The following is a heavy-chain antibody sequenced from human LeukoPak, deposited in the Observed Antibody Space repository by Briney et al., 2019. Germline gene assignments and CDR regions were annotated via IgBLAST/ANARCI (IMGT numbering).Heavy chain of an antibody. CDR1: GYTFTVYY. CDR2: INPNSGGT. V-gene: IGHV1-2*02. CDR3: ARNHYGTGYFDY. J-gene: IGHJ4*02. Sequence: ASVKVSCKASGYTFTVYYMHWVRQAPGQGLEWMGWINPNSGGTNYAQKFQGRGTMTRDTSISTAYMELSRLRSDDTAVYYCARNHYGTGYFDYWGQGTLVTVSS. D-gene: IGHD3-16*01.